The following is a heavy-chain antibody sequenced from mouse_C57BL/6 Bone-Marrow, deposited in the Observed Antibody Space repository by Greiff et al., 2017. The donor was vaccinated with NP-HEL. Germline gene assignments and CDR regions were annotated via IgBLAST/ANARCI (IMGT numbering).Heavy chain of an antibody. CDR1: GYTFPSYW. J-gene: IGHJ3*01. CDR2: IHPNSGST. Sequence: QVQLQQPGAELVKPGASVTLSCKASGYTFPSYWMHWVKPRPGPGLEWIGMIHPNSGSTNYNEKFKSKATLTVDKSSSTAYMQLSSLTSEDSAVYYCATGYYYGSSYVRFAYWGQGTLVTVSA. V-gene: IGHV1-64*01. D-gene: IGHD1-1*01. CDR3: ATGYYYGSSYVRFAY.